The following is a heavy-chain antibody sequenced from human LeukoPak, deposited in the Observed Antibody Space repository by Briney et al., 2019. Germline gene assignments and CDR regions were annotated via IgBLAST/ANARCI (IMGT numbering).Heavy chain of an antibody. CDR1: GGSFSGYY. CDR3: AYSRGYDILTGYYYAFDI. J-gene: IGHJ3*02. Sequence: SETLSLTCAVYGGSFSGYYWSWIRQPPGKGLEWIGEINHSGSTNYNPSLKSRVTISVDTSKNQFSLKLSSVTAADTAVYYCAYSRGYDILTGYYYAFDIWGQGTMVTVSS. D-gene: IGHD3-9*01. V-gene: IGHV4-34*01. CDR2: INHSGST.